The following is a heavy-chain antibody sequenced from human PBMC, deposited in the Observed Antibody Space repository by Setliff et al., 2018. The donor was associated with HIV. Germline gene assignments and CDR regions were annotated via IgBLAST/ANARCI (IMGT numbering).Heavy chain of an antibody. V-gene: IGHV1-8*01. CDR1: GYDFNGHD. Sequence: ASVKVSCKTSGYDFNGHDINWVRQATGQGLEWIGWMNPNSGSTGFAQKFQGRVTLTRDITIYTAYMELSSLTSEDTAVYYCARGGDYYCLDYWGLGTLVTGS. J-gene: IGHJ4*02. D-gene: IGHD3-22*01. CDR2: MNPNSGST. CDR3: ARGGDYYCLDY.